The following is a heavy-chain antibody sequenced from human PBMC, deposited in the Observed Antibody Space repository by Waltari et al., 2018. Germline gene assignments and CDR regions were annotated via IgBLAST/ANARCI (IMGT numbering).Heavy chain of an antibody. J-gene: IGHJ1*01. V-gene: IGHV4-39*01. CDR1: GGSISTNYN. CDR3: GRIAFGDEGGYFQY. Sequence: QLQLQESGPGLVKPSETLSLTCTVSGGSISTNYNWGWIRQPPGKGLEWMGNMQYRGSTFYNPSLESGVTISLGTWKNQFSLRLSSVGAADTAVYFCGRIAFGDEGGYFQYWGQGTLVTVSS. CDR2: MQYRGST. D-gene: IGHD4-17*01.